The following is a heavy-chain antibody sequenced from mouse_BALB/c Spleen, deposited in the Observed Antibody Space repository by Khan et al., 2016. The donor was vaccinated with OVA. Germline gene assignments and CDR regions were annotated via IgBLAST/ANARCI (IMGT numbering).Heavy chain of an antibody. CDR2: FNPNNGGT. D-gene: IGHD1-2*01. CDR1: GYTFTEYT. J-gene: IGHJ1*01. Sequence: VQLQQSGPELVKPGASVKISCKTSGYTFTEYTMHWVKQSHGKSLEWLGGFNPNNGGTSYNQKFKGKATLTVDRSSSTAYMELRSLTSEDSAVYYCARRDYSAYYWFFDVWGAGTTVTVSS. CDR3: ARRDYSAYYWFFDV. V-gene: IGHV1-18*01.